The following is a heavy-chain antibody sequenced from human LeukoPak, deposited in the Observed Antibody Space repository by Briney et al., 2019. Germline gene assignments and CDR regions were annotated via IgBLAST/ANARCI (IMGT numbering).Heavy chain of an antibody. V-gene: IGHV3-21*01. Sequence: PGGSLRLSCAASGFTFSTYWMHWVRQAPGKGLVWVSSISSSSSYIYYADSVKGRFTISRDNAKNSLYLQMNSLRAEDTAVYYCARDGGGGRYCSSTSCPLAGTAYYYMDVWGKGTTVTVSS. CDR3: ARDGGGGRYCSSTSCPLAGTAYYYMDV. CDR2: ISSSSSYI. CDR1: GFTFSTYW. J-gene: IGHJ6*03. D-gene: IGHD2-2*01.